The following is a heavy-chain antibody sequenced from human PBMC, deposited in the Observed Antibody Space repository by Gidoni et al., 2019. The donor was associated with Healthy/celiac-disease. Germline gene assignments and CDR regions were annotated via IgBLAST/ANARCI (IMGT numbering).Heavy chain of an antibody. V-gene: IGHV3-30-3*01. J-gene: IGHJ4*02. Sequence: QVQLVESGGGVVQPGRSLRLSCAAPGCTFSSYAMHWVRQAPGKGLGWVSVISYDGRNKYYADSVKGLFTISRDNSKNTLYLQMNSLRAEDTAVYYCARVGADEDSSGWYGVDYWGQGTLVTVSS. D-gene: IGHD6-19*01. CDR3: ARVGADEDSSGWYGVDY. CDR2: ISYDGRNK. CDR1: GCTFSSYA.